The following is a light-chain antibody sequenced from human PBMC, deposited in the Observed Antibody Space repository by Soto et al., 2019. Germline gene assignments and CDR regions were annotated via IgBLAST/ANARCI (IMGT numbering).Light chain of an antibody. CDR3: ASYAASDTFV. J-gene: IGLJ1*01. Sequence: QSALTQPPSASGSPGQSVAISCTGTSSDVGGYNFVSWFQQHPGKAHRLMIYDVTKRPLGVHDRFSGSKSGNTASLTVSGLQPEDEADYYCASYAASDTFVFGTGTKVTVL. CDR1: SSDVGGYNF. V-gene: IGLV2-8*01. CDR2: DVT.